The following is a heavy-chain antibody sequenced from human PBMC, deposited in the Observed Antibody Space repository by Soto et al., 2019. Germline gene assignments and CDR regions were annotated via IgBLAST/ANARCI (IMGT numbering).Heavy chain of an antibody. Sequence: QVQLVQSGAEVKKPGSSVKVSCKASGGTFSSYAISWVRQAPGQGLEWMGGIIPIFGTANYAQKFQGRVTITVDESTSTAYMELSSLRSEDTAVYYCAREGGYCSGGSCSNWFDPWGQGTLVTVSS. V-gene: IGHV1-69*12. D-gene: IGHD2-15*01. CDR1: GGTFSSYA. CDR2: IIPIFGTA. J-gene: IGHJ5*02. CDR3: AREGGYCSGGSCSNWFDP.